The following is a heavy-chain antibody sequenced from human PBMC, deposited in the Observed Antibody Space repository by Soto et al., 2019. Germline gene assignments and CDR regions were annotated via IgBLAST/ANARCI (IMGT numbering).Heavy chain of an antibody. V-gene: IGHV5-51*01. CDR3: ARRTYYYDSSGYCDAFDI. CDR1: GYSFTSYW. Sequence: GESLKISCKGSGYSFTSYWIGWVRQMPGKGLEWMGIIYPGDSDTRYSPSFQGQVTISADKSISTAYLQWSSLKASDTAMYYCARRTYYYDSSGYCDAFDIWGQGTMVTVSS. D-gene: IGHD3-22*01. CDR2: IYPGDSDT. J-gene: IGHJ3*02.